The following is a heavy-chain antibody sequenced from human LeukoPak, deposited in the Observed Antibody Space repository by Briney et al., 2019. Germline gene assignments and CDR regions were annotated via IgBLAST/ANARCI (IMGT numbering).Heavy chain of an antibody. J-gene: IGHJ5*01. V-gene: IGHV3-74*01. CDR1: GFTFTTYW. Sequence: PGGSLRLSCAASGFTFTTYWMHWVRQTPEKGLVWVSRINSDGSSTNYADSVKGRFTISRDNAKNTLYLQMNSLRAEDTAVYCCATLEGSGWSDYWGQGTPVTVSS. D-gene: IGHD6-19*01. CDR3: ATLEGSGWSDY. CDR2: INSDGSST.